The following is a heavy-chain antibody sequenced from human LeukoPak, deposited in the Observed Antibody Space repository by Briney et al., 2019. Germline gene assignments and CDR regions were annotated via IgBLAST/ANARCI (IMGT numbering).Heavy chain of an antibody. V-gene: IGHV3-21*01. CDR1: GFTFSSYS. D-gene: IGHD2-21*02. Sequence: PGRSLRLSCAASGFTFSSYSMNWVRQAPGKGLEWVSSISSSSSYIYYADSVKGRFTISRDNAKNSLYLQMNSLRAEDTAVYYCARDSLSAYCGGDCYSRDAFDIWGQGTMVTVSS. J-gene: IGHJ3*02. CDR2: ISSSSSYI. CDR3: ARDSLSAYCGGDCYSRDAFDI.